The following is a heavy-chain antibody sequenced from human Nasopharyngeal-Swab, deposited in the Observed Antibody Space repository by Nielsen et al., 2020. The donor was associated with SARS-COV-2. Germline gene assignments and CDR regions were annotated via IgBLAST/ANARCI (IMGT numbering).Heavy chain of an antibody. CDR1: GFTFSSFW. J-gene: IGHJ4*02. Sequence: GESLKISCVASGFTFSSFWMTWVRQAPGKGLEWVASINDDGSKKYYVDSVRGRFTISRDNARNSLGLQMDSLRVEDTAVYYCARERTSGIVGALPLYYFDYWGQGTLVTVSS. V-gene: IGHV3-7*01. CDR2: INDDGSKK. CDR3: ARERTSGIVGALPLYYFDY. D-gene: IGHD1-26*01.